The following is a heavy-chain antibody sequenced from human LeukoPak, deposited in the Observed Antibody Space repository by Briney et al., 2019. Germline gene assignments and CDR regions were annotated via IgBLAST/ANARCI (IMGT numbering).Heavy chain of an antibody. CDR3: ASLPMIVVVNDAFDI. D-gene: IGHD3-22*01. V-gene: IGHV3-23*01. Sequence: GGSLILSCAASRSTFSSYGMSWVRQAPGKGLEWVSGISGSGGSTYYADSAKGRFTISRDNSKNTLYLQMNSLRAEDTAVYYCASLPMIVVVNDAFDIWGQGTMVTVSS. J-gene: IGHJ3*02. CDR1: RSTFSSYG. CDR2: ISGSGGST.